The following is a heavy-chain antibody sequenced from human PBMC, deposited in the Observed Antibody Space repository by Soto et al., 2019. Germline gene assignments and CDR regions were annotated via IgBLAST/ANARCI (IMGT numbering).Heavy chain of an antibody. Sequence: GVSLKVSCKASGYTFTSHYLDWVRQAPGQGLEWMGIINPSGGSTSYAQKFQGRVTMTRDTSTSTVYMELSSLRSEDTAVYYCARIHYYDSSGLGRYYYYGMDVWGQGTTVTVSS. CDR2: INPSGGST. CDR1: GYTFTSHY. V-gene: IGHV1-46*01. J-gene: IGHJ6*02. D-gene: IGHD3-22*01. CDR3: ARIHYYDSSGLGRYYYYGMDV.